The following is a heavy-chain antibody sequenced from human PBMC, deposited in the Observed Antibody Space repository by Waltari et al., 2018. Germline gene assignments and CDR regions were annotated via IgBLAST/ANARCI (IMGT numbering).Heavy chain of an antibody. CDR1: GFTFRSYA. V-gene: IGHV3-23*03. Sequence: EVQLLESGGGLVQPGGSLRLSCAASGFTFRSYAMSWVRRAPGKGLGGVSVIYSGGSIGYADSVKGRFTISRDNAKNSLYLQMNSLRAEDMALYYCAKAFGGEYYYGMDVWGQGTTVTVSS. D-gene: IGHD4-17*01. CDR3: AKAFGGEYYYGMDV. CDR2: IYSGGSI. J-gene: IGHJ6*02.